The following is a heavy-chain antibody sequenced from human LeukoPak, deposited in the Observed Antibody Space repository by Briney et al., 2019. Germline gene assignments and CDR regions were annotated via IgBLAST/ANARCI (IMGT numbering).Heavy chain of an antibody. CDR3: ASGYCSSTSCYNIDY. CDR1: GFTFSSYG. J-gene: IGHJ4*02. V-gene: IGHV3-33*01. Sequence: GRSLRLSCAASGFTFSSYGMHWVRQAPGKGLEWVAVIWYDGSNKYYADSVKGRFTISRDNSKNTLYLQMNSLRAEDTAVYYCASGYCSSTSCYNIDYWGQGTLVTVSS. D-gene: IGHD2-2*02. CDR2: IWYDGSNK.